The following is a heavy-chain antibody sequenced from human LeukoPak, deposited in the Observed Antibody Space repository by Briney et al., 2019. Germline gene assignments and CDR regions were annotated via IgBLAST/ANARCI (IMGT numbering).Heavy chain of an antibody. CDR3: AKGGVTMVRGADHFDY. J-gene: IGHJ4*02. V-gene: IGHV3-23*01. Sequence: GGSLRLSCAASGFTFSSYAMSWVRQAPGKGLEWVSAISGSGGSTYYAGSVKGRFTISRDNSKNTLYLQMNSLRAEDTAVYYCAKGGVTMVRGADHFDYWGQGTLVTVSS. D-gene: IGHD3-10*01. CDR1: GFTFSSYA. CDR2: ISGSGGST.